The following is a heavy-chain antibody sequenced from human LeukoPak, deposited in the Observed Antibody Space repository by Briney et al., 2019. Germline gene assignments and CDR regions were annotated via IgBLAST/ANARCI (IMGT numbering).Heavy chain of an antibody. Sequence: SETLSLTCTVSGGSISSSSYYWGWIRQPPGKGLDWIGHIYSSGGTDYNPSLKSRLTISVDTSKNQFSLRLSSVTAADTAVYYCARDKPYYYDSSGYHDYWGQGTLVTVSS. V-gene: IGHV4-39*02. D-gene: IGHD3-22*01. CDR1: GGSISSSSYY. CDR2: IYSSGGT. J-gene: IGHJ4*02. CDR3: ARDKPYYYDSSGYHDY.